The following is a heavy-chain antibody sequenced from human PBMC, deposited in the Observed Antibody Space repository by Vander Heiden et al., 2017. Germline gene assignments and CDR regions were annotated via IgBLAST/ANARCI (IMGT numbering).Heavy chain of an antibody. CDR2: ISGSGGST. D-gene: IGHD3-22*01. CDR3: AKDGVSGITMIVVVPAY. J-gene: IGHJ4*02. CDR1: GFTFNSYA. V-gene: IGHV3-23*01. Sequence: EVQLLESGGCLVQPVGALRLSCAASGFTFNSYAMSWVRQATGKGLEWVSAISGSGGSTYYADSVKGRFTISRDNSKNTLYLQMNSLRAEDTAVYYCAKDGVSGITMIVVVPAYWGQGTLVTVSS.